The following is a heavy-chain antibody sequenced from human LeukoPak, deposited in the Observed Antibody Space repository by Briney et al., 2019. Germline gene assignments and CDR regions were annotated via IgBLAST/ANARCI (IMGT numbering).Heavy chain of an antibody. CDR1: GFTFSNYA. J-gene: IGHJ3*01. D-gene: IGHD1-26*01. CDR2: ISGSGTYT. CDR3: ARLMGATTIYDL. V-gene: IGHV3-23*01. Sequence: GGSLRLSCAASGFTFSNYAMSWVRQAPGKGLEWVSAISGSGTYTYYADSVKGRFTISRDNAKGSLFLQMNSLRVEDTAVFYCARLMGATTIYDLWGQGTTVTVSS.